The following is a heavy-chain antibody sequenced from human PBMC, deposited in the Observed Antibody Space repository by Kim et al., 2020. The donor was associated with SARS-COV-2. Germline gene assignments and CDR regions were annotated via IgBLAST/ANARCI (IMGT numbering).Heavy chain of an antibody. D-gene: IGHD4-4*01. CDR1: EFTFSSYW. CDR3: ARGYEEGSNEHPLFDY. CDR2: LKSDGSIT. V-gene: IGHV3-74*01. J-gene: IGHJ4*02. Sequence: GGSLRLSCVASEFTFSSYWMQWVRQALGKGLVWVSRLKSDGSITSYADSVRGRFTISRDKAKNTLYLQMNSLTVEDTALYYCARGYEEGSNEHPLFDYWGPGTLVTVSS.